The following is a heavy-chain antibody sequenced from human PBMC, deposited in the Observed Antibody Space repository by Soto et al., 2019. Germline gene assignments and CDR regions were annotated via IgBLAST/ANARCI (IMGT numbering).Heavy chain of an antibody. J-gene: IGHJ4*02. CDR2: IDGSGTTK. CDR1: GFTFNDFE. CDR3: ARRIGRFNY. V-gene: IGHV3-48*03. Sequence: EVQLLESGGGLVQPGGSLRLSCGVSGFTFNDFEMNWVRQAPGKGLEWLAYIDGSGTTKKYADSVRGRFTISRDNPNNSLFLPMSSLSASDTAIFYCARRIGRFNYLGQGTLVSVSS. D-gene: IGHD3-10*01.